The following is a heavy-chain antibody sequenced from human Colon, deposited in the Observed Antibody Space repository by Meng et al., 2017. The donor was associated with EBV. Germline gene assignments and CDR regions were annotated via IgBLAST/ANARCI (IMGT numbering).Heavy chain of an antibody. J-gene: IGHJ4*02. CDR1: GDSISNNW. V-gene: IGHV4-4*02. CDR3: ARNGDYNPGLY. D-gene: IGHD4-17*01. CDR2: IYHSGTT. Sequence: QVRLQEVGPGLVKPSGTLSLSCAVSGDSISNNWWSWVRQPPGKGLEWIGEIYHSGTTNYNPSLRSRVTISVDKSKNQFSLQLTSVTAADTAVYYCARNGDYNPGLYWGQGTLVTVSS.